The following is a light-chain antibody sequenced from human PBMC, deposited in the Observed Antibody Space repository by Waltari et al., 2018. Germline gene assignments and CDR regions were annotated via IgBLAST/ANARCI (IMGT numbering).Light chain of an antibody. Sequence: SFELTQPTSVSVSPGQTASITCSGDNLGDKHVCWYQQKPGQSPVAVIYQDNRRPPGIPGRFSGSNSGNTATLTISGTQAMDEADYFCQAWDTTTGVFGGGTKLTVL. CDR1: NLGDKH. CDR3: QAWDTTTGV. J-gene: IGLJ2*01. V-gene: IGLV3-1*01. CDR2: QDN.